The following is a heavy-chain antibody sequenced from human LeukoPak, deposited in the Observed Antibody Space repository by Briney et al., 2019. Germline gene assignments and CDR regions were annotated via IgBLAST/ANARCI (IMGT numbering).Heavy chain of an antibody. D-gene: IGHD4-23*01. V-gene: IGHV4-38-2*01. CDR2: IYHSGST. Sequence: PSETLSLTCAVSGYSISSGYYWGWIRQPPGTGLEWIGRIYHSGSTYYNPSLKSRVTISVDTSKNQFSLKLRSVTAADTAVYYCARRNTVVTLRFDYWGQGTLVTVSS. J-gene: IGHJ4*02. CDR1: GYSISSGYY. CDR3: ARRNTVVTLRFDY.